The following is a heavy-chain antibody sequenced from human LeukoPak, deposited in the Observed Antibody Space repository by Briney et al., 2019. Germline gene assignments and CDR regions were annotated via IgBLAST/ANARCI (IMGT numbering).Heavy chain of an antibody. J-gene: IGHJ4*02. D-gene: IGHD3-10*01. CDR2: IYSGGST. CDR3: ARLVPAALGNYYGSGSYYN. Sequence: GGSLRLSCAASGFTFSSYSMNWVRQAPGKGLEWVSVIYSGGSTYYADSVKGRFTISRDNSKNTLYLQMNSLRAEDTAVYYCARLVPAALGNYYGSGSYYNWGQGTLVTVSS. V-gene: IGHV3-66*01. CDR1: GFTFSSYS.